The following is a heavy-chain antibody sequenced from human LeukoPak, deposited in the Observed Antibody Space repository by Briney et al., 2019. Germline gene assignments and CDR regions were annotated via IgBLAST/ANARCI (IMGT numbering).Heavy chain of an antibody. CDR2: IIPIFGTA. CDR1: GGTFSSYA. J-gene: IGHJ6*02. CDR3: ARDRKQQLDVYYYYGMDV. D-gene: IGHD6-13*01. V-gene: IGHV1-69*13. Sequence: SVKVSCKASGGTFSSYAISWVRQAPGQGLEWMGGIIPIFGTANYAQKFQGRVTITADESTSTAYMELSSLRSEDTAVYYCARDRKQQLDVYYYYGMDVWGQGTTVTVSS.